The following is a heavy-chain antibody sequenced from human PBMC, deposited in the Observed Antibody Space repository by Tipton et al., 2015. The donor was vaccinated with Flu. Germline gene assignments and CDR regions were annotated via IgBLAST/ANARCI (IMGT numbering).Heavy chain of an antibody. J-gene: IGHJ3*02. CDR3: ARGPKQWLEYDAFDI. D-gene: IGHD6-19*01. CDR2: IYYSGGT. CDR1: GGSISSSSYY. Sequence: TLSLTCTVSGGSISSSSYYWGWIRQPPGKGLEWIGSIYYSGGTYYNPSLKSRVTISVDTSKNQFSLKLSSVTAADTAVYYCARGPKQWLEYDAFDIWGQGTMVTVSS. V-gene: IGHV4-39*07.